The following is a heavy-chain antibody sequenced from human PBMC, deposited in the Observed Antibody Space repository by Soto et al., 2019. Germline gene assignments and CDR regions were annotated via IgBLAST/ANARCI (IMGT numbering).Heavy chain of an antibody. V-gene: IGHV1-18*01. CDR1: GYTFTSYG. CDR2: ISAYNGDT. D-gene: IGHD3-22*01. J-gene: IGHJ3*02. Sequence: QVQLVQSGAEVKKPGASVKVSCKASGYTFTSYGISWVRQAPGQGLDWMGWISAYNGDTNYPDKFQGGVTMNTDTSTSTAYMELRSLRSDDTAVYYCARDRGYYDSSRYLGRALDIWGQGTMVTVSS. CDR3: ARDRGYYDSSRYLGRALDI.